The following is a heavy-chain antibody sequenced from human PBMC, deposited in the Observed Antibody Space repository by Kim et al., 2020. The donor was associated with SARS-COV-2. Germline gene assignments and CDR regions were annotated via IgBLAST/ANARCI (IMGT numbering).Heavy chain of an antibody. CDR3: AIDHHTSWYGFGQWYFDY. D-gene: IGHD6-13*01. CDR2: IHYSGTA. Sequence: SETLSLTCTVSGGSISSRSYYWGWIRQPPGKGLEWIGTIHYSGTAYYNPSLKSRVTTSVDTSKRQLSLKLSSVTAADTALYYCAIDHHTSWYGFGQWYFDYWGQGILVTVSS. V-gene: IGHV4-39*02. J-gene: IGHJ4*02. CDR1: GGSISSRSYY.